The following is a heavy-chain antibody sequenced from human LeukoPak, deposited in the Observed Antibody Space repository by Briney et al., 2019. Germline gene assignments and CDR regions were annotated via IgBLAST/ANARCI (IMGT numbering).Heavy chain of an antibody. D-gene: IGHD1-26*01. CDR2: TYTGGST. CDR3: VGGTYYGGDS. Sequence: SETLSLTCTVSGGSISSYYWNWIRQPAGKGLEYIGRTYTGGSTNYNPSLKSRVTMSVDTSRNQFSLKLGSVTAADTAVYYCVGGTYYGGDSWGQGTLVTVSP. CDR1: GGSISSYY. J-gene: IGHJ4*02. V-gene: IGHV4-4*07.